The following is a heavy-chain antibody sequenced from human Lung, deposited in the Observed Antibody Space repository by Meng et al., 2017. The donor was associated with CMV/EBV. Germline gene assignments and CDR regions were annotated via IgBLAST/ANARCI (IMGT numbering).Heavy chain of an antibody. V-gene: IGHV3-23*01. D-gene: IGHD3-3*01. CDR3: AKGRFYIDS. CDR2: IGGSGAIT. J-gene: IGHJ4*02. CDR1: GCTLSSYA. Sequence: LRRSCAASGCTLSSYAMNWVRQAPGKGLEWVSSIGGSGAITYYADSVKGRFTISRDNSKNTLYLQMNSLRAEDTAVYYCAKGRFYIDSWGQGTLVTVSS.